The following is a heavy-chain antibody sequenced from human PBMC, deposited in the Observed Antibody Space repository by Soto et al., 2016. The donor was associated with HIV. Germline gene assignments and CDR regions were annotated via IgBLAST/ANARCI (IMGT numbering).Heavy chain of an antibody. Sequence: EVQLVESGGGLVQPGGSLGLSCAVSGFTVTSNYMSWVRQAPGKGLECVSVIYSDGSTYYADSVKGRFSISRDSSKNTLYLQMNSLRAEDTAVYYCARFNMIVMVSKTAFDYWGQGTLVTVSS. CDR3: ARFNMIVMVSKTAFDY. CDR1: GFTVTSNY. J-gene: IGHJ4*02. CDR2: IYSDGST. V-gene: IGHV3-66*01. D-gene: IGHD3-22*01.